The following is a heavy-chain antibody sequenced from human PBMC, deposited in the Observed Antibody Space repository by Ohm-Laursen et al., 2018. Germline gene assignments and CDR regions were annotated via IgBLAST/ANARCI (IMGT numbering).Heavy chain of an antibody. CDR3: ARDDFWSGYYYYGMDV. J-gene: IGHJ6*02. Sequence: SLRLSCSASGFTFSSYSMSWIRQAPGKGLEWVSYISSSGSTIYYADSVKGRFTISRDNAKNSLYLQMNSLRAEDTAVYYCARDDFWSGYYYYGMDVWGQGTTVTVSS. CDR2: ISSSGSTI. V-gene: IGHV3-11*01. D-gene: IGHD3-3*01. CDR1: GFTFSSYS.